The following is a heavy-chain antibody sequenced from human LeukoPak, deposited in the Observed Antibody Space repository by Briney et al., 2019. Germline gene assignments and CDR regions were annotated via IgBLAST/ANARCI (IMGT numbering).Heavy chain of an antibody. CDR1: GFTFSSCS. V-gene: IGHV3-48*01. J-gene: IGHJ4*02. CDR3: ARADSSSSLYFDY. CDR2: ISSDSSSI. D-gene: IGHD6-6*01. Sequence: PGGSLRLSCAASGFTFSSCSMSWVRQAPGKGLERISFISSDSSSIYYADSVRARFIISRDNAKNSLYLQMNSLRAEDTAVYYCARADSSSSLYFDYWGQGTLVTVSS.